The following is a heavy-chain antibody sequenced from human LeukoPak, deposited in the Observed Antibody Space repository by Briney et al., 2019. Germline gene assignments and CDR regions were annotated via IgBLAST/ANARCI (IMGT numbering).Heavy chain of an antibody. J-gene: IGHJ4*02. CDR3: AREGGYYYDSSGIDY. CDR2: IASDGSHT. V-gene: IGHV3-30-3*01. D-gene: IGHD3-22*01. Sequence: GRSLRLSCAASGFTFSTYFMHWVRQAPGKGLEWVADIASDGSHTFYVESVKGRFTISRDNSKNTLYLQMNSLRAEDTAVYYCAREGGYYYDSSGIDYRGQGTLVTVSS. CDR1: GFTFSTYF.